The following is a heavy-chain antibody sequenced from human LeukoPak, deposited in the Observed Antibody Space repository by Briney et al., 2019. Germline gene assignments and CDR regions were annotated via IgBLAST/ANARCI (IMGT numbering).Heavy chain of an antibody. Sequence: PGGSLRLSCAASGFTFNNYAMTRVRQAPGKGLEWVSAVSGRGDSTYYADSVKGRFTISRDNSKNTLYLQMNSLRAEDTAVYHCAKASPAATNYYYGMDVWGQGTTVTVSS. CDR1: GFTFNNYA. J-gene: IGHJ6*02. CDR2: VSGRGDST. D-gene: IGHD2-15*01. CDR3: AKASPAATNYYYGMDV. V-gene: IGHV3-23*01.